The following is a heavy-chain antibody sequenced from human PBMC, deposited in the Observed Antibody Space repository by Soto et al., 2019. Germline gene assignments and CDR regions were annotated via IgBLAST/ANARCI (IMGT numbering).Heavy chain of an antibody. D-gene: IGHD6-13*01. V-gene: IGHV4-34*01. J-gene: IGHJ6*03. CDR1: GGSFSDYY. Sequence: QVQLQQWGAGLLKPSETLSLTCAVYGGSFSDYYWGWIRQPPGKGLEWIGDINHSGSSNCNPSLKGRVTIAVDTSTNQFSLKLSSVTAADTAMYYCARAIKVGQQLVRYYYYYYMDVWCKGTTVTVSS. CDR2: INHSGSS. CDR3: ARAIKVGQQLVRYYYYYYMDV.